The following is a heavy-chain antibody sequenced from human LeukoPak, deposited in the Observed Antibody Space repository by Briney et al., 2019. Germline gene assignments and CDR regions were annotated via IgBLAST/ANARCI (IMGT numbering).Heavy chain of an antibody. CDR2: INHSGST. Sequence: SETLSLTCAVEGGSFSGYYWSWIRQPPGKGLEWIGEINHSGSTNYNPSLKSRVTISVDTSKNQFSLKLSSVTAADTAVYYCAIASYYYDSSGYYPYYFDYWGQGNLVTVSS. CDR3: AIASYYYDSSGYYPYYFDY. V-gene: IGHV4-34*01. J-gene: IGHJ4*02. CDR1: GGSFSGYY. D-gene: IGHD3-22*01.